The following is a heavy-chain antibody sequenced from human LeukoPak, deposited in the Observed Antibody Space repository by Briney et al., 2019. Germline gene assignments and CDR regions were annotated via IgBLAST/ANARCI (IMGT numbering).Heavy chain of an antibody. J-gene: IGHJ4*02. V-gene: IGHV1-46*01. CDR2: INPSGGST. CDR3: AGSGYSSSEFDY. D-gene: IGHD6-13*01. CDR1: GYTFTSYY. Sequence: ASVKVSCKASGYTFTSYYMHWVRQAPGQGLEWMGIINPSGGSTTYAQNFQGRVTMTRDTSTSTVYMELSSLRSEDTAVYYCAGSGYSSSEFDYWGQGTLVTVSS.